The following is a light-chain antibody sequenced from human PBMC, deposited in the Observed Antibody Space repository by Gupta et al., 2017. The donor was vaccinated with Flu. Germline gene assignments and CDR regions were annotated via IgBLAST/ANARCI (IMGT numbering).Light chain of an antibody. J-gene: IGKJ2*01. CDR3: QQSYSTPHT. V-gene: IGKV1-39*01. Sequence: DIQMTQSPSSLSVSVGDRVTITCRASQNIDISLVWYQQKPGKVPNVLIYAASKLQSGVPSRFSGSGSGTDFTLTISSLQPEDSASYFCQQSYSTPHTFGQGTKLEIK. CDR2: AAS. CDR1: QNIDIS.